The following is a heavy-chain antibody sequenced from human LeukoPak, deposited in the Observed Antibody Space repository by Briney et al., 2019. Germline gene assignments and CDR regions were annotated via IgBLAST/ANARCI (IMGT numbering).Heavy chain of an antibody. J-gene: IGHJ4*02. CDR2: IYYSGST. D-gene: IGHD1-26*01. Sequence: SETLSLTRTVSGGSISSYYWSWSRQPPGKGLEWKGDIYYSGSTNYNPSLKSRVTISLDTSKNQFSLNLNSVTAADTAVYYCASHLGPFGSYFFDQWGLGTLVTVSS. CDR1: GGSISSYY. V-gene: IGHV4-59*08. CDR3: ASHLGPFGSYFFDQ.